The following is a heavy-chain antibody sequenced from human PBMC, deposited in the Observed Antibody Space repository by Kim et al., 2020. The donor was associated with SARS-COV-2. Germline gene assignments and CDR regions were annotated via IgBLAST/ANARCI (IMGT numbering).Heavy chain of an antibody. V-gene: IGHV1-18*01. J-gene: IGHJ4*02. D-gene: IGHD3-10*01. CDR2: ISAYNGNT. CDR3: ARDADYYGSGSPSGY. Sequence: ASVKVSCKASGYTFTSYGISWVRQAPGQGLEWMGWISAYNGNTNYAQKLQGRVTMTTDTSTSTAYMELRSLRSDDTAVYYCARDADYYGSGSPSGYWGQGTLVTVSS. CDR1: GYTFTSYG.